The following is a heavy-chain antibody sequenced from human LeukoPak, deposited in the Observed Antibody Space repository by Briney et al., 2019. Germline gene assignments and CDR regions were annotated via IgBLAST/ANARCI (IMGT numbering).Heavy chain of an antibody. CDR3: ARAAAETGAFRDNWFDP. V-gene: IGHV3-30-3*01. CDR1: GFTFSYYA. J-gene: IGHJ5*02. D-gene: IGHD6-19*01. Sequence: GRSLRLSCAASGFTFSYYAMHWVRQAPGKGLEWVAVIAYDGNSKIYADSVKGRFTISRDNSKNTVYLQMNSLRAEDTALYYCARAAAETGAFRDNWFDPWGQGTLVTVSS. CDR2: IAYDGNSK.